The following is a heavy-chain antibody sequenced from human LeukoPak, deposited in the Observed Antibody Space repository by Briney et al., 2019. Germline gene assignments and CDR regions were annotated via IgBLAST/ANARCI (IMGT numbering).Heavy chain of an antibody. CDR3: VRLRRNSDTSGYYYYYDF. CDR2: ISVRGNYI. D-gene: IGHD3-22*01. V-gene: IGHV3-21*01. J-gene: IGHJ4*02. CDR1: GYTFSSFS. Sequence: GGSLRLSCAASGYTFSSFSINWVRQAPGKGLEWVSSISVRGNYIYYADSVRGRFTISRDDARDSLYLQMNSLRAEDTAVYYCVRLRRNSDTSGYYYYYDFWGQGTLVTVSS.